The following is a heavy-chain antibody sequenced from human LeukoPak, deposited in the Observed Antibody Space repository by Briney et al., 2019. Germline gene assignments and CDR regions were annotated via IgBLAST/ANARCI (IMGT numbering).Heavy chain of an antibody. D-gene: IGHD2-21*02. Sequence: GGSVRLSCAAAGFIFRHYWMQWVPHATGKGRVWVSRISSDGCSITYAVCVKGRFTISRENAKNTLFLQMNSRRAEDTAVYYCARDISYCGGDCAPYYFDYWGQGNLVTVSS. V-gene: IGHV3-74*01. J-gene: IGHJ4*02. CDR1: GFIFRHYW. CDR2: ISSDGCSI. CDR3: ARDISYCGGDCAPYYFDY.